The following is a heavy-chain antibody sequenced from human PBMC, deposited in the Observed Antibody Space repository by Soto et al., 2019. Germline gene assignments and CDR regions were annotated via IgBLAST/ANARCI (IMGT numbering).Heavy chain of an antibody. V-gene: IGHV1-3*01. CDR3: ARDPGYSYGYY. J-gene: IGHJ4*02. CDR1: GFTFTSYA. D-gene: IGHD5-18*01. Sequence: PGGSLRLSCAASGFTFTSYAMHWVRQAPGQRLEWMGWINAGNGNTKYSQKFQGRVTITRDTSASTAYMELSSLRSEDTAVYYCARDPGYSYGYYRGQGTLVTVSS. CDR2: INAGNGNT.